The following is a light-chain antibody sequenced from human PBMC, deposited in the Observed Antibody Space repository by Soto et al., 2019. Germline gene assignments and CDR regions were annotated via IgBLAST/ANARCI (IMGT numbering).Light chain of an antibody. CDR2: AAS. Sequence: DIQMTQSPSSLSASVGDRVTITCRASQSISSYLNWYQQKPGKAPKLLIYAASSLQSGVPSRFSGSGSGTDFTLTITGLEPEDFAVYYCQQYGSSPRTFGQGTRLEIK. V-gene: IGKV1-39*01. CDR3: QQYGSSPRT. CDR1: QSISSY. J-gene: IGKJ5*01.